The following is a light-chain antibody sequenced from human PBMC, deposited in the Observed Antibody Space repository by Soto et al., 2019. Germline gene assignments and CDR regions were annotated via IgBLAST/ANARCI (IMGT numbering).Light chain of an antibody. V-gene: IGKV3-11*01. CDR1: KSISTY. Sequence: EIVLTQSPATLSLSPGERATLSCSASKSISTYLARYQQKHGQSPRLLIYDSSNRATGIPARFSGSGSGTDFTLTISPLEAEDAAVDYCQHQNYWTPGATFGGGTKVEIK. CDR2: DSS. J-gene: IGKJ4*01. CDR3: QHQNYWTPGAT.